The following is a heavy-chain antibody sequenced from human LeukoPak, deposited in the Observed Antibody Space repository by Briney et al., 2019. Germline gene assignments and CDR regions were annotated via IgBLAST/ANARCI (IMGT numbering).Heavy chain of an antibody. CDR3: AKDRELGIGLS. J-gene: IGHJ5*02. CDR2: IRYDGSSQ. D-gene: IGHD7-27*01. V-gene: IGHV3-30*02. Sequence: PGGSPRLSCAASGFTFSSYGMHWVRQAPGKGLEWVAFIRYDGSSQDYADSVKGRFTISRDNAKKSVDLQMNSLRAEDTAVYYCAKDRELGIGLSWGQGTLVTVSS. CDR1: GFTFSSYG.